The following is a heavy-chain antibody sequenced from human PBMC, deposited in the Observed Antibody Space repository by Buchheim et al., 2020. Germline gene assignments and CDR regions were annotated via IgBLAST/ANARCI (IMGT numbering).Heavy chain of an antibody. CDR2: ISYDGKIK. Sequence: QVHLVESGGGAVQPGRSLRLSCVVSGFTFGNYGMHWVRQAPGKGLEWMAVISYDGKIKYYGDSVKGRFTISRDNSKNTLYLQMNSLRAEDTGVYHCAKDRYVDPGLDYYYGMDVWGQGTT. CDR1: GFTFGNYG. V-gene: IGHV3-30*18. J-gene: IGHJ6*02. CDR3: AKDRYVDPGLDYYYGMDV. D-gene: IGHD1-1*01.